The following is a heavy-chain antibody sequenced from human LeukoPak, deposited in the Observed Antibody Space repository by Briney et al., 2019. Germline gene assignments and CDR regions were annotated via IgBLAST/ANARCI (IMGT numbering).Heavy chain of an antibody. J-gene: IGHJ4*02. CDR3: ARELAMAGENRLDYYFDY. CDR1: GFSFSTYA. V-gene: IGHV3-23*01. Sequence: GGPLRLSCAASGFSFSTYAMSWDRQAPGKGLEWVSAISGSGDNNDNTYYADSVKGQFTISRDNSKNTLYLQMSRLRSDDTAVYYCARELAMAGENRLDYYFDYWGQGTLVTVSS. D-gene: IGHD3-16*01. CDR2: ISGSGDNNDNT.